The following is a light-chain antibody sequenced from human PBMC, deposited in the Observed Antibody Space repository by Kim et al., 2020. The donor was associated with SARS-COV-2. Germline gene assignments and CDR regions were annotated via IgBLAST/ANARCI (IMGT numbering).Light chain of an antibody. J-gene: IGLJ1*01. CDR1: SSNIGSNT. V-gene: IGLV1-44*01. CDR2: SND. Sequence: GQRVNISCSGSSSNIGSNTVNWYHQLPGTAPKLLIYSNDQRPSGVPDRFSGSKSGTSASLAISGLQSEDEAEYYCAAWDDSLNGYVFGTGTKVTVL. CDR3: AAWDDSLNGYV.